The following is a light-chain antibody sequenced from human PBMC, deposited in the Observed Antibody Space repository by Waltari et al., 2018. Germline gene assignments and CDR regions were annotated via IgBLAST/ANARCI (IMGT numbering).Light chain of an antibody. J-gene: IGLJ3*02. CDR3: CSYIGSSWV. CDR2: DVT. V-gene: IGLV2-11*01. CDR1: SRTVGASDY. Sequence: QSALTQSLSVSGSPGQSVTISCTGTSRTVGASDYVSWYQLHPGKAPRLMIYDVTKRPSGVPALFSGSKSGNTSSLTVSGLQADDEGDYYCCSYIGSSWVFGGGTKLTVL.